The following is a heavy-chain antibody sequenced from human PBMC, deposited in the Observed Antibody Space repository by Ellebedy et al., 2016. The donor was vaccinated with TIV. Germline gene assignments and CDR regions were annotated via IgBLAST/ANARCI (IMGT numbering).Heavy chain of an antibody. CDR2: IYYSGST. CDR3: ASYQSDQVVPAARFDY. Sequence: SETLSLXXTVSGGSISSGDYYWSWIRQPPGKGLEWIGYIYYSGSTYYNPSLKSRVTISVDTSKNQFSLKLSSVTAADTAVYYCASYQSDQVVPAARFDYWGQGTLVTVSS. V-gene: IGHV4-30-4*01. J-gene: IGHJ4*02. CDR1: GGSISSGDYY. D-gene: IGHD2-2*01.